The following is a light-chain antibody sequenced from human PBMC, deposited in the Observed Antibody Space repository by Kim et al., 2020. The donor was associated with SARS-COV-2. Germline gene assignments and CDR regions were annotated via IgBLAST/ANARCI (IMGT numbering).Light chain of an antibody. CDR1: NIGNKN. CDR2: YDN. Sequence: SYELTQPPSVSVVPGKTATITCGGNNIGNKNVHWYQQKPGQAPVLVIYYDNDRPSGIPERFSGSNSGNTATLTISSVEAGDEADYYCHVWDGSSDHEVFGGGTKVTVL. V-gene: IGLV3-21*04. CDR3: HVWDGSSDHEV. J-gene: IGLJ3*02.